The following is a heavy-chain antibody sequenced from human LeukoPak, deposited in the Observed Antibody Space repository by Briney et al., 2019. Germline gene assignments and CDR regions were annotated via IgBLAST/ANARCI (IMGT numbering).Heavy chain of an antibody. CDR1: GGSFSGYY. CDR2: INHRGRT. V-gene: IGHV4-34*01. J-gene: IGHJ5*02. Sequence: PSETLSLACAVSGGSFSGYYWSWIRQPPGKGLEWIGEINHRGRTNYNPSLKSRVTISVDTSKNQFSLKLNSVTAADTAVYYCARERRNIVVVPAAIRWFDPWGQGTLVTVSS. CDR3: ARERRNIVVVPAAIRWFDP. D-gene: IGHD2-2*02.